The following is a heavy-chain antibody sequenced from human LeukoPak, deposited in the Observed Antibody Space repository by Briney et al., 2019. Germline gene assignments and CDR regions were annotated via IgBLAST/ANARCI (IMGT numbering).Heavy chain of an antibody. V-gene: IGHV1-2*02. J-gene: IGHJ4*02. CDR3: ARGGYSGYDLDY. CDR1: GYTFTGYY. D-gene: IGHD5-12*01. CDR2: INPNSGDT. Sequence: ASVKVSCKASGYTFTGYYMHWVRQAPGQGLEWMGWINPNSGDTNYAKKFQGRVTMTRDTSIRTAYMELSRLRSDDTDVYYCARGGYSGYDLDYWGQGTLVTVSS.